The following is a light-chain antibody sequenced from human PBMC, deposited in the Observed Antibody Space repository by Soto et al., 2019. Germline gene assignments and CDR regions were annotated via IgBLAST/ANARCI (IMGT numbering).Light chain of an antibody. CDR3: GAHAGSNTWV. V-gene: IGLV2-8*01. CDR2: EVT. Sequence: QSALTQPPSASGFPGQSVTISCTGTSSDVGYYDYVSWYQQHPGKAPKLVIYEVTKRPSGVPDRVSASKSGNTASLTVSGLRAEDEADYYCGAHAGSNTWVFGGGTKLTVL. CDR1: SSDVGYYDY. J-gene: IGLJ3*02.